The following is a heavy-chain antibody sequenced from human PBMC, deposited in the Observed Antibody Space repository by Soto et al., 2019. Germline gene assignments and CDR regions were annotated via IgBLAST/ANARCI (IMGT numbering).Heavy chain of an antibody. V-gene: IGHV1-69*13. J-gene: IGHJ4*02. D-gene: IGHD3-22*01. CDR3: ARDGTLYDSSAYYYLY. CDR2: ITPMLGTP. Sequence: SVKVSCQASGGTFSRYTITWVRQAPGQGLEWMGGITPMLGTPNYAQKFQGRVTITADESTSTAYMELSSLRSEDTAMYYCARDGTLYDSSAYYYLYWGQGTLVTVSS. CDR1: GGTFSRYT.